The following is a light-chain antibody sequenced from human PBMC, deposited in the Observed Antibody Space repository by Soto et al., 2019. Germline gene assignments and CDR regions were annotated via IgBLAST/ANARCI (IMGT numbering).Light chain of an antibody. J-gene: IGLJ1*01. CDR3: SSYAGSTTIYV. CDR1: SSDVGAYNF. CDR2: HVT. V-gene: IGLV2-8*01. Sequence: QSALTQPPSASGSPGQSVTISCTGTSSDVGAYNFVSWYQQLPGKAPKLIIYHVTKRPSGVPDRFSGSKSDNTASLTVSGLQAEDEADYYCSSYAGSTTIYVFGTGTKLTVL.